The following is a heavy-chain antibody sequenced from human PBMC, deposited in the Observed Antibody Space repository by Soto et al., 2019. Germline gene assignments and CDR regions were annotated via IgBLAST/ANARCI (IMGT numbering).Heavy chain of an antibody. CDR2: INHSGST. J-gene: IGHJ3*02. CDR3: SAARPDPDAFDI. V-gene: IGHV4-34*03. Sequence: SETLSLTCAVYGGSFSGYYWSWIRQPPGKGLEWIGEINHSGSTNYNPSLKSRVTISVDTSKNQFSLKLSSVTAADTAVYYCSAARPDPDAFDIWGQGTMVTVSS. D-gene: IGHD6-6*01. CDR1: GGSFSGYY.